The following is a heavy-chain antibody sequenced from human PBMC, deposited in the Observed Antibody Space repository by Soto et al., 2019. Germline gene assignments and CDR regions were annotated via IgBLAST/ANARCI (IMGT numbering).Heavy chain of an antibody. V-gene: IGHV4-61*01. D-gene: IGHD3-16*01. J-gene: IGHJ4*02. Sequence: QVQLQASGPGLVKPSETLSLTCSVSDGSVNTGNYYWSWIRQPPGKGLEWIGHIYYIGTTNYNPSPKRRVTSSVDTSKNQFALKVTSVTAAATAVYFWTREEKQLSSYVGDFDSWGEGILVTVS. CDR3: TREEKQLSSYVGDFDS. CDR2: IYYIGTT. CDR1: DGSVNTGNYY.